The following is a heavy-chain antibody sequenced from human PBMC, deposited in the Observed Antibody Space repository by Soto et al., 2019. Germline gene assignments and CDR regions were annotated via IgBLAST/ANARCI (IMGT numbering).Heavy chain of an antibody. CDR1: GFTFSSYW. CDR3: ARSEDGVLYYYYYYYMDV. D-gene: IGHD3-3*01. CDR2: IKQDGSEK. V-gene: IGHV3-7*01. Sequence: GGSLRLSCAASGFTFSSYWMSWVRRAPGKGLEWVANIKQDGSEKYYVDSVKGRFTISRDNAKNSLYLQMNSLRAEDTAVYYCARSEDGVLYYYYYYYMDVWGKGTTVTVSS. J-gene: IGHJ6*03.